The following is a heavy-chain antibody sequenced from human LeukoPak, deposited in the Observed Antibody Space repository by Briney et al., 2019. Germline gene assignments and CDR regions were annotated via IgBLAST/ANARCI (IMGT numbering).Heavy chain of an antibody. V-gene: IGHV3-30-3*01. J-gene: IGHJ4*02. CDR1: GFTFSSYA. Sequence: PGGSLRLSCAASGFTFSSYAMHWVRQAPGKGLEWVAVISYDGSNKYYADSVKGRFTISRDNSKNTLYLQMNSLRAEDTAVYYCARSHSSSSAPPYWGQGTLVTVSS. CDR2: ISYDGSNK. D-gene: IGHD6-6*01. CDR3: ARSHSSSSAPPY.